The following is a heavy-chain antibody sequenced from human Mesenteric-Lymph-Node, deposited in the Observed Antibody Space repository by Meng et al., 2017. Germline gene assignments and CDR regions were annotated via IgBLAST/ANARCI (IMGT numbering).Heavy chain of an antibody. CDR2: ISSTGATK. V-gene: IGHV3-11*01. Sequence: QDQLGEAARGFVKPCGSLSISSVASGFLFSDYYMSCILQAPEKGLEWISYISSTGATKYYADSVKGRLPLSRDNSKNSLYLQITSLRAEDTAVYYCARSNDFTGNWGQGTLVTVSS. CDR3: ARSNDFTGN. J-gene: IGHJ4*02. D-gene: IGHD3-3*01. CDR1: GFLFSDYY.